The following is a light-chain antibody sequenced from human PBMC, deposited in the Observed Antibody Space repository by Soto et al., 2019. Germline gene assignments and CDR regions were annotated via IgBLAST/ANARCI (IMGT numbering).Light chain of an antibody. CDR2: DAS. CDR1: QSVSRTY. J-gene: IGKJ1*01. Sequence: VLTHSPGTLYVSPGERATLSSRASQSVSRTYVAWYQQKPGQAPRLLIYDASSRATGFPDRFSGSGSGTDFTLTSSRLEPEDVAVYYCQQYGSSGTFGQGTKVDIK. CDR3: QQYGSSGT. V-gene: IGKV3-20*01.